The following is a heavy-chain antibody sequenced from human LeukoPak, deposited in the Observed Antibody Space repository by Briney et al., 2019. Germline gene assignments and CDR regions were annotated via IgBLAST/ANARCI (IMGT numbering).Heavy chain of an antibody. Sequence: SETLSLTCTVSGGSISSSSYYWGWIRPPPGKGLEWIGSIYYSGSTYYNPSLKSRVTISVDTSKNQFSLKLSSVTAADTAVYYCARVSQFAMDYWGQGTLVTVSS. J-gene: IGHJ4*02. CDR1: GGSISSSSYY. V-gene: IGHV4-39*07. D-gene: IGHD2-2*01. CDR2: IYYSGST. CDR3: ARVSQFAMDY.